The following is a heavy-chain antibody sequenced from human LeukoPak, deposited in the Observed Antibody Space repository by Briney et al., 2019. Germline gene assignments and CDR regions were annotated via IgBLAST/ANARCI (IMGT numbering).Heavy chain of an antibody. D-gene: IGHD3-10*01. J-gene: IGHJ4*02. Sequence: PSETLSLTCTVSGGSISSYYWSWIRQPPGKGLEWVGYIYYSGSTNYNPSLKSRVTISVDTSKNQFSLKLNSVTAADTAVYYCARRRITMPEDYWGQGTLVTVSS. V-gene: IGHV4-59*08. CDR3: ARRRITMPEDY. CDR2: IYYSGST. CDR1: GGSISSYY.